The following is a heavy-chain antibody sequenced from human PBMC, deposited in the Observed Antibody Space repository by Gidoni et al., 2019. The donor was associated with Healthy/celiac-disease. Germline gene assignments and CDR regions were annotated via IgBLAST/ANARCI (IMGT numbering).Heavy chain of an antibody. CDR1: GGSLSSGGYY. Sequence: QVQLQESGPGLVNPSQTLSLTCSVSGGSLSSGGYYSSWIRQHPGKGLDRIGYIYYSGSTNYNPSLKSRVTISVDTSKNQFSLKLSAVTAADTAVYYCSGEDRDSEKTYFDYWGQGTLVTVSS. CDR2: IYYSGST. CDR3: SGEDRDSEKTYFDY. V-gene: IGHV4-31*03. D-gene: IGHD3-10*01. J-gene: IGHJ4*02.